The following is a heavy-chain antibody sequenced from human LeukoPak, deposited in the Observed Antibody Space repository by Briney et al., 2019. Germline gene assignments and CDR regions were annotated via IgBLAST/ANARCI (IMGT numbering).Heavy chain of an antibody. CDR3: ARVATSGWENDAFDI. CDR2: INPNSGGT. V-gene: IGHV1-2*02. CDR1: GYTFTSYA. D-gene: IGHD6-19*01. Sequence: ASVKVSCKASGYTFTSYAMNWVRQAPGQGLEWMGWINPNSGGTNYAQKFQGRVTMTRDTSISTAYMELSRLRSDDTAAYYCARVATSGWENDAFDIWGQGTMVTVSS. J-gene: IGHJ3*02.